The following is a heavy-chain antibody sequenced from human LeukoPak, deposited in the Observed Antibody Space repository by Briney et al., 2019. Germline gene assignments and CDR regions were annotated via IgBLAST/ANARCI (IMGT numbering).Heavy chain of an antibody. D-gene: IGHD3-3*01. V-gene: IGHV1-2*02. J-gene: IGHJ5*02. Sequence: ASVKVSCKASGYTFTGYYMHWVRQAPGQGLEWMGWINPNSGGTNYAQKFQGRVTMTRDTSISTAYMELSRLRSDDTAVYYCARDSAYYDFWSGPSPNWFDPWGRGTLVTVSS. CDR3: ARDSAYYDFWSGPSPNWFDP. CDR1: GYTFTGYY. CDR2: INPNSGGT.